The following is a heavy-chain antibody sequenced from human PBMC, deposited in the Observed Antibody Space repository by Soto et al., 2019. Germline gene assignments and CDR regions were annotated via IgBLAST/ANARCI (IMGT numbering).Heavy chain of an antibody. CDR2: ISSSGSTV. CDR1: GFTFSDYY. CDR3: AREGKRGYSYGADH. V-gene: IGHV3-11*01. D-gene: IGHD5-18*01. J-gene: IGHJ4*02. Sequence: GGSLRLSCAASGFTFSDYYMSWIRQAPGKGLEWISCISSSGSTVYYAESVKGRFTISRDNAKNSLYLQWNTLRAEDTAVYYCAREGKRGYSYGADHWGQGTLVTVSS.